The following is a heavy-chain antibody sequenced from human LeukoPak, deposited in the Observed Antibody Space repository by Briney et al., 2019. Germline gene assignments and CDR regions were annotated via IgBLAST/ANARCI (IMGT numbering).Heavy chain of an antibody. J-gene: IGHJ3*01. Sequence: ASVKVSCKASGYTFTGYYMHWVRQAPGQGLEWMGRINPKSGGTNYAQKFQDRVTMTRDTSISTAYMELSRLRSDDTAVYYCARHGSGGRAFDLWGQGTMVTVSS. V-gene: IGHV1-2*02. CDR3: ARHGSGGRAFDL. D-gene: IGHD1-26*01. CDR2: INPKSGGT. CDR1: GYTFTGYY.